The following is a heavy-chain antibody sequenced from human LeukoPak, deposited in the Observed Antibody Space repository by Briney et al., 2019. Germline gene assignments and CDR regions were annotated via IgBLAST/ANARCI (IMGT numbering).Heavy chain of an antibody. V-gene: IGHV4-4*07. D-gene: IGHD6-19*01. CDR2: IYTSGST. CDR3: ARYGWYSNYFDY. CDR1: GFTFSSYG. Sequence: PGGSLRLSCAASGFTFSSYGMSWIRQPAGKGLEWIGRIYTSGSTNYNPSLKSRVTISVDTSKNQFSLKLSSVTAADTAVYYCARYGWYSNYFDYWGQGTLVTVSS. J-gene: IGHJ4*02.